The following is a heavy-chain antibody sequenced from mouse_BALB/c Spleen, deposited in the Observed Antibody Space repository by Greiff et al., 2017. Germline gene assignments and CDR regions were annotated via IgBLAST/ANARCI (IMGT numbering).Heavy chain of an antibody. D-gene: IGHD2-4*01. Sequence: EVMLVESGAELVKPGASVKLSCTASGFNIKDTYMHWVKQRPEQGLEWIGRIDPANGNTKYDPKFQGKATITADTSSNTAYLQLSSLTSEDTAVYYCARGFYYDYDGGFAYWGQGTLVTVSA. CDR2: IDPANGNT. V-gene: IGHV14-3*02. J-gene: IGHJ3*01. CDR3: ARGFYYDYDGGFAY. CDR1: GFNIKDTY.